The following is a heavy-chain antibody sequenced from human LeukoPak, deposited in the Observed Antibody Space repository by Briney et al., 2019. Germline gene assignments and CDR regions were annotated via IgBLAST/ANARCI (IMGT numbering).Heavy chain of an antibody. D-gene: IGHD2/OR15-2a*01. Sequence: SETLSLTCAVSGGSISSGGYSWSWIRQPPGKGLEWIGYIYHSGSTYYNPSLKSRVTISVDRSKNQFSLKLSSVTAADTVVYYCARGVGVSGRKGRDFDYWGQGTLVTVSS. CDR1: GGSISSGGYS. V-gene: IGHV4-30-2*01. CDR3: ARGVGVSGRKGRDFDY. CDR2: IYHSGST. J-gene: IGHJ4*02.